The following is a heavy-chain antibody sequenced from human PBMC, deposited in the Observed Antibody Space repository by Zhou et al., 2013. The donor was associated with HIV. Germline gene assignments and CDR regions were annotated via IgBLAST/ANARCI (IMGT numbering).Heavy chain of an antibody. Sequence: QVQLVQSGAEVKKPGSSVKVSCKASGGTFSSYAISWVRQAPGQGLEWMGRIIPILGIANYAQKFQGRVTITADKSTSTAYMELSSLRSEDTAVYYCARDDFSRYYMDVWGKGTTVTVSS. CDR3: ARDDFSRYYMDV. J-gene: IGHJ6*03. CDR1: GGTFSSYA. D-gene: IGHD3-3*01. CDR2: IIPILGIA. V-gene: IGHV1-69*04.